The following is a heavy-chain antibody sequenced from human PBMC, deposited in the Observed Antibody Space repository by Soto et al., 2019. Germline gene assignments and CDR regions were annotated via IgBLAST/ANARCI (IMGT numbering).Heavy chain of an antibody. D-gene: IGHD4-17*01. CDR1: GGSISSSSYY. V-gene: IGHV4-39*01. CDR3: ARPGKLSYGDFDY. Sequence: PLETLSLTCTVSGGSISSSSYYWGWIRQPPGKGLEWIGSIYYSGSTYYNPSLKSRVTISVDTSKNQFSLKLSSVTAADTAVYYCARPGKLSYGDFDYWGQGTLVTVSS. CDR2: IYYSGST. J-gene: IGHJ4*02.